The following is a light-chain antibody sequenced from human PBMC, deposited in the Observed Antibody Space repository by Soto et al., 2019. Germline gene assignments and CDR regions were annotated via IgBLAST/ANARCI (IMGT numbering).Light chain of an antibody. CDR3: QQYNSYSKT. CDR1: QTVSSN. Sequence: IVMTQSPFTLSVSPGERTTISCRASQTVSSNLAWYQQRPGQAPTLLIYDASTRSTGIPSRFSGSGSGTEFTLTISSLQPDEFATYYCQQYNSYSKTFGQGTKVDIK. V-gene: IGKV3-15*01. CDR2: DAS. J-gene: IGKJ1*01.